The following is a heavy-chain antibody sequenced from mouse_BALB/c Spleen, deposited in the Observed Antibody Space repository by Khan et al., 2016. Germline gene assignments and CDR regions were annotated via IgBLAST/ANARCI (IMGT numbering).Heavy chain of an antibody. D-gene: IGHD1-2*01. V-gene: IGHV4-1*02. CDR2: INPDSSTI. Sequence: EVELVESGGGLVQPGGSLKLSCAASGFDFSSYWMSWVRQAPGKGLEWIGEINPDSSTINYTPYLKDKFIISRDNAKNTLYLQMIKVRSEDTALYYCARLHYYGWFAYWGQGTLVTVSA. CDR1: GFDFSSYW. CDR3: ARLHYYGWFAY. J-gene: IGHJ3*01.